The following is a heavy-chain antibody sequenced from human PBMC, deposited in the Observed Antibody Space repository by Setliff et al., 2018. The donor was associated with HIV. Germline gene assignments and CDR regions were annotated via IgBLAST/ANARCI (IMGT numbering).Heavy chain of an antibody. Sequence: GGSLRLSCAASGFTFDDYAMHWVRQVPGKGLEWVSFINWDGTTTFYADSVKGRVTISRDNSEHSLYLQMNSLRAEDSALYYCAKASTKWAVGSVAGNFDYWGQGALVTVSS. D-gene: IGHD1-26*01. V-gene: IGHV3-43D*03. CDR1: GFTFDDYA. CDR2: INWDGTTT. J-gene: IGHJ4*02. CDR3: AKASTKWAVGSVAGNFDY.